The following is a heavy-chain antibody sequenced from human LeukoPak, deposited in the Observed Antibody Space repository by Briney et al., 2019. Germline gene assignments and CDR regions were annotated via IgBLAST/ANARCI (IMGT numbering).Heavy chain of an antibody. CDR2: IYYSGST. V-gene: IGHV4-59*01. CDR3: ARYGLAYTYDF. J-gene: IGHJ4*02. Sequence: SETLSLTCSVPGGSISGYYWSWIRQPPGKGLEWTGYIYYSGSTNYNPSLKSRVTMSVDTSKNQFSLKLSSVTAADTAVYYCARYGLAYTYDFWGQGTLVTVSS. CDR1: GGSISGYY. D-gene: IGHD3-16*01.